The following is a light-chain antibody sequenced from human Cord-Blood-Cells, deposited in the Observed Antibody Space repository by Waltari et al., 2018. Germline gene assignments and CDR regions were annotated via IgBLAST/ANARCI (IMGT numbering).Light chain of an antibody. CDR1: QSISSY. J-gene: IGKJ5*01. CDR3: QQSYSTPPIT. V-gene: IGKV1-39*01. Sequence: DIQLTQSPSSLSASVGDRVTITCRASQSISSYLNLYQQKPGKAPKPLIYAASSLQSGFPSRFSGSGSGTDFTLTISSLQPEDFATYYCQQSYSTPPITFGQGTRLEIK. CDR2: AAS.